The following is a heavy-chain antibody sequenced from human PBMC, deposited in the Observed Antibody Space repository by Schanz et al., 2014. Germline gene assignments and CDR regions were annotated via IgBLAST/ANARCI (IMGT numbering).Heavy chain of an antibody. J-gene: IGHJ6*02. Sequence: QVQLVQSGAEVKKPGASVKVSCKASGYTFTTYYIHWVRQAPGQGLEWMGIINPSGGTTKYPQRFPGRVNMTCDTSSSTVSMELSSLRSEDTAVYYCASDTMGGNFGLDVWGQGTTVTVSS. V-gene: IGHV1-46*03. CDR2: INPSGGTT. CDR3: ASDTMGGNFGLDV. D-gene: IGHD3-10*01. CDR1: GYTFTTYY.